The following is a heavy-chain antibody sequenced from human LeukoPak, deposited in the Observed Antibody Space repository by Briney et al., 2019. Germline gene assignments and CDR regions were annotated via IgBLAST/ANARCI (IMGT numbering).Heavy chain of an antibody. Sequence: GGSLRLSCAASGFTFSSYWMSWVRQAPGKGLEWVAQIKADGSGNYYVDSVKGRFTMSRDNAQNSLYLQMNSLRADDTAVYYCARGRQGLDYWGQGTLVTVSS. CDR2: IKADGSGN. J-gene: IGHJ4*02. V-gene: IGHV3-7*01. CDR1: GFTFSSYW. CDR3: ARGRQGLDY. D-gene: IGHD1-1*01.